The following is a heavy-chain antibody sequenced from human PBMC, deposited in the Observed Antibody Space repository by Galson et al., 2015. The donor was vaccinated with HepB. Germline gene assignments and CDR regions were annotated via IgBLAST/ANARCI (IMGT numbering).Heavy chain of an antibody. Sequence: SLRLSCAASGFTVSSNYMSWVRQAPGKGLEWVSVVYSGGSTYYADSVKGRFTISRDNSKNTLYLQMNSLRAEDTAVYYCARDQSIAVAAGGGMDVWGQGTTVTVSS. V-gene: IGHV3-53*01. CDR3: ARDQSIAVAAGGGMDV. CDR2: VYSGGST. J-gene: IGHJ6*02. CDR1: GFTVSSNY. D-gene: IGHD6-19*01.